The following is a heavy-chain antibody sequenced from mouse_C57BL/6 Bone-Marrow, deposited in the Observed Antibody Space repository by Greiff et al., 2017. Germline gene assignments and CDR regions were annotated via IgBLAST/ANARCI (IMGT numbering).Heavy chain of an antibody. Sequence: EVMLVESGPVLVKPGASVKMSCKASGYTFTDYYMNWVKQSHGKSLEWIGVINPYNGGTSYNQKFKGKATLTVDKSSSTAYMELNSLTSEDSAVYYCASEDGYYAWFAYWGQGTLVTVSA. D-gene: IGHD2-3*01. J-gene: IGHJ3*01. CDR1: GYTFTDYY. V-gene: IGHV1-19*01. CDR3: ASEDGYYAWFAY. CDR2: INPYNGGT.